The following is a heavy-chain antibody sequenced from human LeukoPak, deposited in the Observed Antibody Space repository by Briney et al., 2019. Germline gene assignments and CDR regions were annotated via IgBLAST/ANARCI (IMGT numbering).Heavy chain of an antibody. CDR3: ARGPPIYDILTGYFNYYFDY. D-gene: IGHD3-9*01. CDR1: GGSISSGSYY. J-gene: IGHJ4*02. CDR2: IYHGGST. V-gene: IGHV4-39*07. Sequence: SQTLSLTCTVSGGSISSGSYYWGWIRQPPGKGLEWISTIYHGGSTYHNPSLKSRVTISADTSKNQFSLKLTSVTAADTAVYYCARGPPIYDILTGYFNYYFDYWGLGTLVTVSS.